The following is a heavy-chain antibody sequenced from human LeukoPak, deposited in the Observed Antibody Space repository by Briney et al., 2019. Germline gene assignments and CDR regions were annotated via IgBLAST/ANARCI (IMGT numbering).Heavy chain of an antibody. CDR3: ANDPVGAPPDY. D-gene: IGHD1-26*01. Sequence: GGSLRLSCAASGFTFSSYGMHWVRQAPGKGLEWVSAISGSGGSTYYADSVKGRFTISRDNSKNTLYLQMNSLRAEDTAVYYCANDPVGAPPDYWGQGTLVTVSS. V-gene: IGHV3-23*01. CDR2: ISGSGGST. J-gene: IGHJ4*02. CDR1: GFTFSSYG.